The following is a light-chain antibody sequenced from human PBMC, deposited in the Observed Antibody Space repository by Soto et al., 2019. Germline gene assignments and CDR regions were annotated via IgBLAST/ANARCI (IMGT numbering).Light chain of an antibody. CDR2: GAS. CDR3: QQYGGSPPLT. V-gene: IGKV3-20*01. Sequence: VLTQSPGTLSLSPGERATLSCRASQSVTSSYLAWYHQKPGQAPRLLIYGASSRATGIPDRFSGSGSGTGFTLTISRLEPEDFAVYYCQQYGGSPPLTFGGGTTVEIK. J-gene: IGKJ4*01. CDR1: QSVTSSY.